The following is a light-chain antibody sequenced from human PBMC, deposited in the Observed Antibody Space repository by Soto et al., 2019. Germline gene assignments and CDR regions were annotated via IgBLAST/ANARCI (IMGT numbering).Light chain of an antibody. J-gene: IGKJ3*01. CDR1: QSLLHSNGDTY. Sequence: VLTQSPLSLPVTPGEPASISCRSSQSLLHSNGDTYLDWYLQKPGQSPQLLVYLGFNRASGVPDRFSGTGSGADFTLKIRRVEAEDVGVYYCMQTLQAPKTFGPGTKVDIK. CDR2: LGF. CDR3: MQTLQAPKT. V-gene: IGKV2-28*01.